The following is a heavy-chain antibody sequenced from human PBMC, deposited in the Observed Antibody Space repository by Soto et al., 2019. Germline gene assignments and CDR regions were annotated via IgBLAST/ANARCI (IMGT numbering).Heavy chain of an antibody. CDR1: GDSVSSNSAA. D-gene: IGHD5-18*01. J-gene: IGHJ4*02. V-gene: IGHV6-1*01. CDR3: ARGPLQLWLNFFDY. Sequence: SQTLSLTCAISGDSVSSNSAAWNWIRQPPSRGLEWLGRTYYRSKWYNDYAVSVKSRITINPDTSKNQFSLQLNSVTPEDTAVYYCARGPLQLWLNFFDYWGQGTLVTVSS. CDR2: TYYRSKWYN.